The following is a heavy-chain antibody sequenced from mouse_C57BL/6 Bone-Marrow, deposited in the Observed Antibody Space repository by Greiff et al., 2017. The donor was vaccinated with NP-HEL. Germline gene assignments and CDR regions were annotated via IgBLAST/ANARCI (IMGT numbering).Heavy chain of an antibody. CDR3: ARWVYDGYRARFAY. V-gene: IGHV1-19*01. CDR2: INPYNGGT. J-gene: IGHJ3*01. Sequence: EVQLQQSGPVLVKPGASVKMSCKASGYTFTDYYMNWVKQSHGQSLEWIGVINPYNGGTSYNQKFKGKATLTVDKSSSTAYMALNSLTYEDSAVFYCARWVYDGYRARFAYGGQGKRVSVSA. D-gene: IGHD2-3*01. CDR1: GYTFTDYY.